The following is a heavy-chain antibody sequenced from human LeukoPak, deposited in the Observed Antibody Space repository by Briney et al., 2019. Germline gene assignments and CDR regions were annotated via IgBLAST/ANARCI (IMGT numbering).Heavy chain of an antibody. J-gene: IGHJ4*02. V-gene: IGHV3-11*01. D-gene: IGHD3-3*01. CDR1: GFTFSDYY. CDR2: ISSSGSTI. Sequence: GGSLRLSCAASGFTFSDYYMSWIRQAPGKGLEWVSYISSSGSTIYYADSVKGRFTISRDNAKNSLYLQMNSLRAEDTAVYYCAGARHYDFWSGYYFYWGQGTLVTVSS. CDR3: AGARHYDFWSGYYFY.